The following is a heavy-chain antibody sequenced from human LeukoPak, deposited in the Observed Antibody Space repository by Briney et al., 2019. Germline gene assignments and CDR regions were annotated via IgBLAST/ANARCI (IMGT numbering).Heavy chain of an antibody. CDR1: GGSIISYY. CDR2: IYYIGST. Sequence: ETLSRTSTGSGGSIISYYWSWVREPPGEGLEWSWDIYYIGSTNYNPALKSRVNISVPTSTNPFYLQLRSVPAADTAVYYCARVQYRSGWWGGNAGNYYYYMDVCGKAPTAT. V-gene: IGHV4-59*01. CDR3: ARVQYRSGWWGGNAGNYYYYMDV. J-gene: IGHJ6*03. D-gene: IGHD6-19*01.